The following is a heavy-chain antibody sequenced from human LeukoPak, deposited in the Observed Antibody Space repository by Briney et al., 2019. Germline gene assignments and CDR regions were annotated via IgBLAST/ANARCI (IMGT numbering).Heavy chain of an antibody. V-gene: IGHV3-30*02. CDR3: AKDWSTVTPYFDY. CDR2: IRYDGTDK. J-gene: IGHJ4*02. CDR1: GFAFSNYG. Sequence: GGSLRLSCAASGFAFSNYGIHWVRQAPGKGLEWVAFIRYDGTDKYYADSVKGRFTISRDNSKNTLYLQMNSLRAEDTAVYYCAKDWSTVTPYFDYWGQGTLVTVSS. D-gene: IGHD4-11*01.